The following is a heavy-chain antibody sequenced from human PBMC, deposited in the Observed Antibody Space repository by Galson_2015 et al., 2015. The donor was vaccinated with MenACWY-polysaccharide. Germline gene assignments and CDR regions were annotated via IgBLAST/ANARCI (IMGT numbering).Heavy chain of an antibody. CDR2: ISRDGSST. CDR1: GFTFSSYW. Sequence: SLRLSCAASGFTFSSYWMHWVRQVPGKGLVWVSRISRDGSSTSYADSVKDRITISRHIAKNTLHMQMNSQRVEDTAVYYSARVQGGYRNDWHLPYYLDYCGQGTLVPVSS. V-gene: IGHV3-74*01. CDR3: ARVQGGYRNDWHLPYYLDY. D-gene: IGHD6-13*01. J-gene: IGHJ4*02.